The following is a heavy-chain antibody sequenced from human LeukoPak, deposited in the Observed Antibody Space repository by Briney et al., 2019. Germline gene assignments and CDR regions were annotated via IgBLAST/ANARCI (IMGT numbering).Heavy chain of an antibody. J-gene: IGHJ4*02. CDR3: ARDQGYCTTTSCYSIGGYFDY. D-gene: IGHD2-2*01. Sequence: GRSLRLSCAASGFTFSTYAMHWVRKAPGKGLEWVAVISCNGSNRYADSVKGRLTISTDSSRHTVYLQMNSMRDEHTAVYYCARDQGYCTTTSCYSIGGYFDYWGQGTLVTVSS. CDR1: GFTFSTYA. V-gene: IGHV3-30*03. CDR2: ISCNGSNR.